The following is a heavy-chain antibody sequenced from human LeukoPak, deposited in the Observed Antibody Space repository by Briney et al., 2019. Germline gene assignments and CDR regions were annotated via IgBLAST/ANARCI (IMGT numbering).Heavy chain of an antibody. D-gene: IGHD3-10*01. CDR2: ISGGGGST. V-gene: IGHV3-23*01. CDR3: ARALSHH. CDR1: GFTFSGYA. Sequence: GGSLRLSCAASGFTFSGYAMSWVRQAPGEGLEWVSTISGGGGSTYYADSVKGRFTTSRDNSKNTLYLQMNSLRAEDTAVYYCARALSHHWGQGTLVTVSS. J-gene: IGHJ5*02.